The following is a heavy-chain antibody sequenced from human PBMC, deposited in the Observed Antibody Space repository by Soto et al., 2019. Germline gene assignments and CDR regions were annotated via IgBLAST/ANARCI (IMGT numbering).Heavy chain of an antibody. CDR1: GLGITTYS. CDR3: ASHQGIYKYYFDY. J-gene: IGHJ4*02. Sequence: GGSLRLSCSASGLGITTYSMSWVRQPPGKGLEWVSGITGNGHNTYYAESVKGRFTISRDNSKNTLYLQMDSLRAEDAAEYYCASHQGIYKYYFDYWGQGTLVTVSS. V-gene: IGHV3-23*01. D-gene: IGHD1-1*01. CDR2: ITGNGHNT.